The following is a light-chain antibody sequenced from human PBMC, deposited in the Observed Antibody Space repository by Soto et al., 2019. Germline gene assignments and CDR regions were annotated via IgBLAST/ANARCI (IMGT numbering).Light chain of an antibody. Sequence: EIVLTQSPGTLSLSPGERATLSCRASQSVSSSYLAWYQQKPGQAPRLLIYGASSSATGIPDRFSGSGSGKDFTLTISRLEPEDFAVYYFQQYGSSPRTFGQGTKVEIK. CDR3: QQYGSSPRT. J-gene: IGKJ1*01. CDR2: GAS. CDR1: QSVSSSY. V-gene: IGKV3-20*01.